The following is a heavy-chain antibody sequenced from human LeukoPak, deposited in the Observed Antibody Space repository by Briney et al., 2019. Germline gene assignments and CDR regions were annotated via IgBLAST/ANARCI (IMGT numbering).Heavy chain of an antibody. CDR2: IHPDGSST. V-gene: IGHV3-74*01. Sequence: GGSLRLSCAASGFTFSSYWMHWVRQAPGKGLVWVSRIHPDGSSTSYADSVKGRFTISRDNAKNTLYPQMNSLRAEDTAVYYCARDDSSGYVDYWGQGTLVTVSS. J-gene: IGHJ4*02. CDR3: ARDDSSGYVDY. CDR1: GFTFSSYW. D-gene: IGHD3-22*01.